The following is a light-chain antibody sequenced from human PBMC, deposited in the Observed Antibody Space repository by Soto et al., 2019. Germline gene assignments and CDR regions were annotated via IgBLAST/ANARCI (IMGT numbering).Light chain of an antibody. CDR1: QSISSW. Sequence: DIQMTQSPSTLSASVGDRVTITCRASQSISSWLAWYRQKPGKAPKLLIYKASSLESGVPSRFSGSVSGTEFTLTISSLQPDDFATYYCQQYNSYPGTFGQGTKV. CDR3: QQYNSYPGT. J-gene: IGKJ1*01. CDR2: KAS. V-gene: IGKV1-5*03.